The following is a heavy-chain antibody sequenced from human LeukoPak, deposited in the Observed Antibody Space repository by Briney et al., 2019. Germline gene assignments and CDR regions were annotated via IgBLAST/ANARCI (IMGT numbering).Heavy chain of an antibody. V-gene: IGHV1-69*05. D-gene: IGHD2-2*01. Sequence: ASVKVSCKASGGTFSSYAISWVRQAPGQGLEWMGGIIPIFGTANYAQKFQGRVTITTDESTSTAYMELSSQRSEDTAVYYCARDGGRRYQLLRYNWFDPWGQGTLVTVSS. CDR1: GGTFSSYA. CDR3: ARDGGRRYQLLRYNWFDP. J-gene: IGHJ5*02. CDR2: IIPIFGTA.